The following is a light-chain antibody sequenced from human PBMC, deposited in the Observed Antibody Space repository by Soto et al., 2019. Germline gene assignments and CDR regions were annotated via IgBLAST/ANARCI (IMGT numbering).Light chain of an antibody. CDR3: QQYDKGPIT. Sequence: EIVMTQSPATLSVSPGEGATLSCRASQSISSNLAWYQQKPGRAPRLLSYGASTRATGIPARFSGSGSGTEFTLTISSLQSEDFAVYYCQQYDKGPITFGQGTRLEIK. V-gene: IGKV3-15*01. CDR2: GAS. CDR1: QSISSN. J-gene: IGKJ5*01.